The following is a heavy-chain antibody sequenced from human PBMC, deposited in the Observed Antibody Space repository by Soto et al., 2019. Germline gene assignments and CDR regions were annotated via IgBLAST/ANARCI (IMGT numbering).Heavy chain of an antibody. CDR3: AKGRGGSGSLTPRVDF. D-gene: IGHD3-10*01. CDR1: GFTFNNYA. CDR2: ISGGGATT. J-gene: IGHJ4*02. V-gene: IGHV3-23*01. Sequence: EVQLLESGGGLVQPGGSLRLSCAASGFTFNNYAMTWVRQAPGKGLDWVSAISGGGATTSYADSVKGRFTVSRDGSKNTLYLRMSSLRAEDTALYYCAKGRGGSGSLTPRVDFWGQGTLVTVSS.